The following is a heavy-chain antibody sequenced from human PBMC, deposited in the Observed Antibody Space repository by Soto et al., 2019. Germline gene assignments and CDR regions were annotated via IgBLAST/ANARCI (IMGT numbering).Heavy chain of an antibody. J-gene: IGHJ2*01. CDR3: ASSDWYFDL. CDR2: IQQDGSEK. V-gene: IGHV3-7*01. CDR1: GFTFSTYW. Sequence: EVQLVESGGGLVQPGGSLRLSCAASGFTFSTYWMTWVRQAPGQGLEWVANIQQDGSEKYYVDSVKGRFTISRDNAKNSLYLQMNSLRAEDTAVYYCASSDWYFDLWGRGTLVTVSS.